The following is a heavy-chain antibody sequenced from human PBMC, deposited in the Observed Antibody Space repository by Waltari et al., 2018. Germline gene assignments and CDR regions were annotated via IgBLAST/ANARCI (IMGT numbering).Heavy chain of an antibody. D-gene: IGHD6-13*01. J-gene: IGHJ5*02. CDR3: ATDGGIAAADWFDP. Sequence: QVQLVPSGAEVKKPGASGKASCKVSGYTLTELSMHWVRQAPGKGLEWMGGFDPEDGETIYAQKFQGRVTMTEDTSTDTAYMELSSLRSEDTAVYYCATDGGIAAADWFDPWGQGTLVTVSS. V-gene: IGHV1-24*01. CDR1: GYTLTELS. CDR2: FDPEDGET.